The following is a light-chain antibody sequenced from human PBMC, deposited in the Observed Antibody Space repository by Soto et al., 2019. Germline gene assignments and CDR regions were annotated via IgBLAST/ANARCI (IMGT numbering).Light chain of an antibody. CDR1: QSISSW. Sequence: DIQMTQSPSTLSASVGDRVTITCRASQSISSWLAWYQQKPGKAPKLLIYDASSLESGVPSRFSGSGSGTEFTLTISSLQPDDFATYYCQQYNSYSQTFGQATKLEIK. V-gene: IGKV1-5*01. CDR2: DAS. CDR3: QQYNSYSQT. J-gene: IGKJ2*01.